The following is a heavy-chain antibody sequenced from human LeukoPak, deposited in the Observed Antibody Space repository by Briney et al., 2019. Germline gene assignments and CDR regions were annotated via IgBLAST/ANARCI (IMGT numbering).Heavy chain of an antibody. Sequence: ASVKVSCKASGGTFSSYAISWVRQAPGKGLEWVANIKQDGSEKYYVDSVKGRFTISRDNAKNSLYLQMNSLRAEDTAVYYCARDEVPAATDYWGQGTLVTVSS. J-gene: IGHJ4*02. CDR1: GGTFSSYA. V-gene: IGHV3-7*01. D-gene: IGHD2-2*01. CDR2: IKQDGSEK. CDR3: ARDEVPAATDY.